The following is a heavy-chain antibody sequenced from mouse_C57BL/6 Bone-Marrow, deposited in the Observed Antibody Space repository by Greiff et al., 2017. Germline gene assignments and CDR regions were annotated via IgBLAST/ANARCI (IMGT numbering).Heavy chain of an antibody. CDR2: IWGVGST. Sequence: QVQLKQSGPGLVAPSQSLSITCTVSGFSLTSYGVDWVRQSPGTGLEWLGVIWGVGSTNYKSALKSRLSISKDNSKSQVFLKMTSLQTDDTAMYYCASRCYYGNLWSAYWGQGTLVTVSA. CDR3: ASRCYYGNLWSAY. V-gene: IGHV2-6*01. D-gene: IGHD2-1*01. CDR1: GFSLTSYG. J-gene: IGHJ3*01.